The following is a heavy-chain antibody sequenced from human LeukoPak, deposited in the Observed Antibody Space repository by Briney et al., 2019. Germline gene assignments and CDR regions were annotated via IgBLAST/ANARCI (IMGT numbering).Heavy chain of an antibody. V-gene: IGHV3-64*04. CDR1: GFTFSSYA. CDR3: ATLHYDFWRGSDRTPRYMDV. D-gene: IGHD3-3*01. CDR2: ISSNGGST. J-gene: IGHJ6*03. Sequence: PGGSLRLSCAASGFTFSSYAMHWVRQAPGKGLEYISAISSNGGSTYYADSVKGRFTISRDNSKNTLYLQMNSLRAEDTAVYYCATLHYDFWRGSDRTPRYMDVWGKGTTVTVSS.